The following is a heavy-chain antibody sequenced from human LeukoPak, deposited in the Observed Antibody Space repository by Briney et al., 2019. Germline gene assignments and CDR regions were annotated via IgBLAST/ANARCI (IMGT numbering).Heavy chain of an antibody. Sequence: GRSLRLSCAASGFTFSTYGMTWLRQAPGKGLEWVAVISYDGSNKYYADSVKGRFTISRDNSKNTLYLQMNSLRAEDTAVYYCARADHYYYSSGYYPPYYYGMDVWGQRTTVTVSS. D-gene: IGHD3-22*01. CDR1: GFTFSTYG. J-gene: IGHJ6*02. V-gene: IGHV3-30*03. CDR2: ISYDGSNK. CDR3: ARADHYYYSSGYYPPYYYGMDV.